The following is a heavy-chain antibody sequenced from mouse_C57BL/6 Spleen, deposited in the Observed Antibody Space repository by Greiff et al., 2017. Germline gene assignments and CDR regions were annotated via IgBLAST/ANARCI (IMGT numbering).Heavy chain of an antibody. V-gene: IGHV1-81*01. CDR2: IYPRSGNT. CDR3: ARGITTVVATDWYFDV. CDR1: GYTFTSYG. J-gene: IGHJ1*03. Sequence: QVHVKQSGAELARPGASVKLSCKASGYTFTSYGISWVKQRTGQGLEWIGEIYPRSGNTYYNEKFKGKATLTADKSSSTASMELRSLTSEDSAVYFCARGITTVVATDWYFDVWGTGTTVTVSS. D-gene: IGHD1-1*01.